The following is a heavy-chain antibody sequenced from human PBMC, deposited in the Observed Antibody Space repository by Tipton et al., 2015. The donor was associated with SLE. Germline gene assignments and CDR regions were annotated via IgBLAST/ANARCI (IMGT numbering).Heavy chain of an antibody. CDR3: GRHAALGIRFELDY. Sequence: TLSLTCTVSGGSISSLSHYWGWIRQPPGKGLEWIGSMYYSGNTYYNPSLKSRVTISVDTSKNQFSLNLSSVTAADTAVYYCGRHAALGIRFELDYWGQGTLVTVSS. J-gene: IGHJ4*02. CDR2: MYYSGNT. CDR1: GGSISSLSHY. V-gene: IGHV4-39*01. D-gene: IGHD3-3*01.